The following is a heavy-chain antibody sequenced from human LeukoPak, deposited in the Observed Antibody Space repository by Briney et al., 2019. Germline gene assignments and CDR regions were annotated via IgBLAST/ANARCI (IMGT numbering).Heavy chain of an antibody. D-gene: IGHD6-13*01. CDR2: ISYDGSNK. Sequence: GGSLRLSCAASGFTLSSYGMHWVRQAPGKGLEWVAVISYDGSNKYYADSVKGRFTISRDNSKNTLYLQMNSLRAEDTAVYYCAKELAAAVAYYYYYMDVWGKGTTVTVSS. V-gene: IGHV3-30*18. CDR1: GFTLSSYG. J-gene: IGHJ6*03. CDR3: AKELAAAVAYYYYYMDV.